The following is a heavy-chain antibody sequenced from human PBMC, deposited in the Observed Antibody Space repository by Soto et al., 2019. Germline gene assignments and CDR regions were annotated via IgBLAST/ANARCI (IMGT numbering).Heavy chain of an antibody. CDR1: GFTFSSYA. CDR2: ISGSGGST. V-gene: IGHV3-23*01. CDR3: AKDHYDIYIFDY. Sequence: GGSLRLSCAASGFTFSSYAMSWVRQAPGKGLEWVSAISGSGGSTYYADSVKGRFTISRDNSKNTLYPQMNSLRAEDTAVYYCAKDHYDIYIFDYWGQGTLVTVSS. D-gene: IGHD3-9*01. J-gene: IGHJ4*02.